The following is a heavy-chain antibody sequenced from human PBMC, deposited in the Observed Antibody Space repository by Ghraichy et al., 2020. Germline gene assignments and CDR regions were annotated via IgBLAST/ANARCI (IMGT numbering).Heavy chain of an antibody. CDR1: GFTFDDYN. D-gene: IGHD4-23*01. CDR3: ARASTVVRFYYYAGLDV. V-gene: IGHV3-48*02. CDR2: ISSSSRTR. J-gene: IGHJ6*02. Sequence: GGSLRLSCVGSGFTFDDYNMNWVRQSPGKGLEWVAYISSSSRTRFYADSVKGRFTVSRDNAQHSLYLQMKSLRDEDTAVYYCARASTVVRFYYYAGLDVWGQGTTVTVS.